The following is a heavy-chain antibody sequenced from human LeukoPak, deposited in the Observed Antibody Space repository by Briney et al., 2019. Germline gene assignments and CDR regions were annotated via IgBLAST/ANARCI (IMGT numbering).Heavy chain of an antibody. CDR2: MYSGGRT. CDR3: ARDASPISEGDGMDV. CDR1: GFTVYSNF. J-gene: IGHJ6*02. D-gene: IGHD1-26*01. Sequence: PGGSLRLSCAASGFTVYSNFMSWVRQAPGKGLGWVSVMYSGGRTFYADSVKGRFTISRDNSKNTLYLQMDSLRVDDTAVYYCARDASPISEGDGMDVWGLGTTVAVSS. V-gene: IGHV3-66*01.